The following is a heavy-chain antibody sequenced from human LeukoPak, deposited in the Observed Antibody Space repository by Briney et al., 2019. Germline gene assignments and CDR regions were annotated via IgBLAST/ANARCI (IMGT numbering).Heavy chain of an antibody. J-gene: IGHJ4*02. Sequence: RASVKVSCKASGGTFSSYAISWVRQAPGQGLEWMGGIIPIFGIANYAQKFQGRVTITADKSTSTAYMELSSLRSEDTAVYYCARPNSGYDSALDYWGQGTLVTVSS. D-gene: IGHD5-12*01. V-gene: IGHV1-69*10. CDR3: ARPNSGYDSALDY. CDR1: GGTFSSYA. CDR2: IIPIFGIA.